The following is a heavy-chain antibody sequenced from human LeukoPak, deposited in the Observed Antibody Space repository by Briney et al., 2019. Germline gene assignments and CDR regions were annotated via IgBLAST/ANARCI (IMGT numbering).Heavy chain of an antibody. CDR2: ISAYNGNT. D-gene: IGHD2-8*01. Sequence: ASVKVSCKASGYTFTSYGISWVRQAPGQGLEWMGWISAYNGNTNYAQKLQGRVTMTTDTSTSTAYMELRSLRSDDTAVYYCARDTAAGDIVLMVYKRHYYYYGMDVWGQGTTVTVSS. V-gene: IGHV1-18*01. CDR1: GYTFTSYG. J-gene: IGHJ6*02. CDR3: ARDTAAGDIVLMVYKRHYYYYGMDV.